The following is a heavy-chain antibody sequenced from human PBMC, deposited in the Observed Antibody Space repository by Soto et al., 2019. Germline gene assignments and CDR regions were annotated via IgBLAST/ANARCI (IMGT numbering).Heavy chain of an antibody. D-gene: IGHD6-13*01. CDR1: GVSISSSSYY. V-gene: IGHV4-39*01. CDR2: IYYSGST. Sequence: QLQLQESGPGLVKPSETLSLTCIVSGVSISSSSYYWGWIRQPPGKGLEWIGSIYYSGSTYYTPSLKSRVIIYVDTSKNQFSLDLTSVTAADTAVYYCVGWQQVDSLGYWGQGTLVTVSS. J-gene: IGHJ4*02. CDR3: VGWQQVDSLGY.